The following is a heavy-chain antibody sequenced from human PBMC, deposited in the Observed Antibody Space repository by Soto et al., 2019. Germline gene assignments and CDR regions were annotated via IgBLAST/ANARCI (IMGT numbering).Heavy chain of an antibody. J-gene: IGHJ5*02. V-gene: IGHV4-31*03. Sequence: SETLSLTCTVSGGSISSGGYYWSWIRQHPGKGLEWIGYIYYSGSTYYNPSLKSRVTISVDTSKNQFSLKLSSVTAADTAVYYCARSSLTIFGVVLGGWFDPWGQGTLVTVS. CDR2: IYYSGST. D-gene: IGHD3-3*01. CDR1: GGSISSGGYY. CDR3: ARSSLTIFGVVLGGWFDP.